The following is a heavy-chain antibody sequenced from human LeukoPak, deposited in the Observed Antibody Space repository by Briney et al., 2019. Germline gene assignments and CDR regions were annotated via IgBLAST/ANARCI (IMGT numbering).Heavy chain of an antibody. CDR1: GFSFSDHY. J-gene: IGHJ4*02. V-gene: IGHV3-11*01. CDR2: ISSSGSAM. D-gene: IGHD3-22*01. Sequence: PGGALRLSCAASGFSFSDHYMNWVRQAPGKGLEGVSYISSSGSAMYYADSVKGRLTISRDNARNSLYLQMNSLRADDTAVYYCARDRRQSYYDSSGFDNWGQGTLVTVSS. CDR3: ARDRRQSYYDSSGFDN.